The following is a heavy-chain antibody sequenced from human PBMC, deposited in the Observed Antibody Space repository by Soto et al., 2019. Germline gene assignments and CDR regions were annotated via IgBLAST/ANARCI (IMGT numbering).Heavy chain of an antibody. CDR3: ARLTKVTMIVVVNYFDY. V-gene: IGHV4-39*01. CDR2: IYYSGST. Sequence: SETLSLTCTVSCGSISSSSYYWGLIRQPPGRGLEWIGSIYYSGSTYYNPSLKSRVTISVDTSKNQFSLKLSSVTAADTAVYYCARLTKVTMIVVVNYFDYWGQGTLVTVSS. J-gene: IGHJ4*02. D-gene: IGHD3-22*01. CDR1: CGSISSSSYY.